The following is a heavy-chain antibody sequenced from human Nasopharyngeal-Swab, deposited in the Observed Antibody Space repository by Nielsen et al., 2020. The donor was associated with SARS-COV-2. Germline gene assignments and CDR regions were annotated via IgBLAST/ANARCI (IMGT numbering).Heavy chain of an antibody. J-gene: IGHJ6*03. CDR3: AKEEVSTTGTRDYYYYYMDV. Sequence: GGSLRLSCAASGFTFGSYAMSWVRQAPGKGLEWVSAISGSGGSTYYADSVKGRFTISRDNSKNTLYLQMNSLRAEDTAVYYCAKEEVSTTGTRDYYYYYMDVWGKGTTVTVSS. CDR2: ISGSGGST. D-gene: IGHD1-1*01. CDR1: GFTFGSYA. V-gene: IGHV3-23*01.